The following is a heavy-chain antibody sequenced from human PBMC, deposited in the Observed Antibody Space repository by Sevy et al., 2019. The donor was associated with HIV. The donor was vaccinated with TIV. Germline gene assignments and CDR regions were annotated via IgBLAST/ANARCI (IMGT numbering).Heavy chain of an antibody. J-gene: IGHJ4*01. V-gene: IGHV3-53*01. CDR3: ARGGLDSNWFRSFDY. D-gene: IGHD6-13*01. CDR2: ISSGGAT. Sequence: GGSLRLSCAVSRLTVSSNYMSWVRQAPGKGLEWVSLISSGGATYYADSVNGRFTISGDDSKNTLYLQMDSLRAEDTAVYYCARGGLDSNWFRSFDYWGRGTLVTVSS. CDR1: RLTVSSNY.